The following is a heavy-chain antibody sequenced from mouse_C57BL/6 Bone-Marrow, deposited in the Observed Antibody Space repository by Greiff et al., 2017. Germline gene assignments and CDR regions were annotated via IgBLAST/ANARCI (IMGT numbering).Heavy chain of an antibody. Sequence: VHLVESGPGLVQPSQSLSITCTVSGFSLTSYGVHWVRQSPGKGLEWLGVIWSGGSTDYNAAFISRLSISKDNSKSQVFFKMNSLQADDTAIYYCAREIYYSNFYYAMDYWGQGTSVTVSS. CDR2: IWSGGST. J-gene: IGHJ4*01. CDR1: GFSLTSYG. V-gene: IGHV2-2*01. CDR3: AREIYYSNFYYAMDY. D-gene: IGHD2-5*01.